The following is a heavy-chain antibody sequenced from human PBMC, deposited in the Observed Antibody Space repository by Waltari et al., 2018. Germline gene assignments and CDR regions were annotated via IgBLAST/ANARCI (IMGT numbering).Heavy chain of an antibody. CDR3: AKGVSSWYSFGMDV. CDR1: GFSFANFA. Sequence: EVKVVESGGGLVQPGRSLRLSCTGSGFSFANFAMHWVRQAPGKGLEWVSGISWDSRAIGYAESVRGRFTISRDNARNSVYLQMNSLRSEDMALYYCAKGVSSWYSFGMDVWGQGTTVTVSS. V-gene: IGHV3-9*03. CDR2: ISWDSRAI. D-gene: IGHD6-13*01. J-gene: IGHJ6*02.